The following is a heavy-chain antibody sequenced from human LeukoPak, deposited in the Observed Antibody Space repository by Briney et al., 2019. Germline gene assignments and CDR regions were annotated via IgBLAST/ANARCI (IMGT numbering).Heavy chain of an antibody. CDR2: ISAHTGNT. V-gene: IGHV1-18*01. CDR1: GYTFTNFG. D-gene: IGHD1-1*01. J-gene: IGHJ4*02. CDR3: ARDIATVQHQD. Sequence: GASVKVSCKASGYTFTNFGISWVRQASGQGLEWMGWISAHTGNTNYVKKFQDRVTMTTDTSTSTAYMELRSLRSDDTAVYFCARDIATVQHQDWGQGTLVIVSS.